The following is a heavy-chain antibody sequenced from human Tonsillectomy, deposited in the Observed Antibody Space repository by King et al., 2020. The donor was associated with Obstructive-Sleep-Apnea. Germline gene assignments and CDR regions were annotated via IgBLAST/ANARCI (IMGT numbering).Heavy chain of an antibody. J-gene: IGHJ4*02. Sequence: VQLVESGGGVVQPGGSLRLSCAASGFTFSNYGMHWVRQAPGKGLEWVAFIRYDGPDKNYADSMKGRFTISRDNSKNTLYLQVIGLRAESTGVYYCARDRTERYTSSWYDFDYWGQGTLVTVSS. V-gene: IGHV3-30*02. CDR1: GFTFSNYG. D-gene: IGHD6-13*01. CDR3: ARDRTERYTSSWYDFDY. CDR2: IRYDGPDK.